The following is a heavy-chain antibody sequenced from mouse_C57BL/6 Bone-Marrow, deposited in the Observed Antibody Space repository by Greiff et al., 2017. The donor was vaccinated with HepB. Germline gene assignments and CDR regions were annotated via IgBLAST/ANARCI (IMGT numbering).Heavy chain of an antibody. V-gene: IGHV1-50*01. Sequence: QVHVKQPGAELVKPGASVKLSCKASGYTFTSYWMQWVKQRPGQGLEWIGEIDPSDSYTNYNQKFKGKATLTVDTSSSTAYMQLSSLTSEDSAVYYCAREDYYWYFDVWGTGTTVTVSS. CDR1: GYTFTSYW. D-gene: IGHD2-4*01. J-gene: IGHJ1*03. CDR2: IDPSDSYT. CDR3: AREDYYWYFDV.